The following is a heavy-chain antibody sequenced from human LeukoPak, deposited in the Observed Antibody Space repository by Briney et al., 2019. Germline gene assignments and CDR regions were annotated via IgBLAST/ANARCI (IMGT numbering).Heavy chain of an antibody. Sequence: GASVKVSCKAFGYTFTAYYIHWVRQAPGQGLEWMGIINPSGGSTSYAQKFQGRVTMTRDTSTSTVYMELSSLRSEDTAVYYCARDGAAGLNWFDPWGQGTLVTVSS. CDR3: ARDGAAGLNWFDP. D-gene: IGHD6-13*01. CDR2: INPSGGST. CDR1: GYTFTAYY. J-gene: IGHJ5*02. V-gene: IGHV1-46*01.